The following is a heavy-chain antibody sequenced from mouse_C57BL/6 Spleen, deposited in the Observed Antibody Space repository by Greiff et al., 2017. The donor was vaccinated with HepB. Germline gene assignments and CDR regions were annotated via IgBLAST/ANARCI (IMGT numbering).Heavy chain of an antibody. CDR1: GNTFTSYW. Sequence: QVQLQQPGAELGKPGASVKVSCKTSGNTFTSYWMHWVKQRPGQGLEWIGMIHPNSGSTNYNEKFKSKATLTVDKSSSTAYMQLSSLTSEDSAVYYCARLRRYDYDGGYFHCWAQGTTPTVSS. CDR2: IHPNSGST. D-gene: IGHD2-4*01. J-gene: IGHJ2*01. CDR3: ARLRRYDYDGGYFHC. V-gene: IGHV1-64*01.